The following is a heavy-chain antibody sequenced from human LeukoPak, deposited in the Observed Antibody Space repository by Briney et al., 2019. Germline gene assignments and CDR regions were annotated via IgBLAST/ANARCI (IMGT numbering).Heavy chain of an antibody. J-gene: IGHJ4*02. CDR2: IWYDGSNK. V-gene: IGHV3-33*06. CDR1: GFTFSSYG. CDR3: AKVEQYDFWSGYYFDY. D-gene: IGHD3-3*01. Sequence: GRSLRLSCAASGFTFSSYGMHWVRQAPGKGLEWVAVIWYDGSNKYYADSVKGRFTISRDNSKNTLYLQMNSLRAEDTAVYYCAKVEQYDFWSGYYFDYWGQGTLVTVSS.